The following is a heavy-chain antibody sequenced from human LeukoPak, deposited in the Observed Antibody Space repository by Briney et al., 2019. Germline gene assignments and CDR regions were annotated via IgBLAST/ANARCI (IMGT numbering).Heavy chain of an antibody. CDR1: GFTFSSYG. V-gene: IGHV3-30*02. CDR3: AKEMGGSCGGDCSAPESIFDY. Sequence: QPGGSLRLSCAASGFTFSSYGMHWVRQAPGKGLEWVAFIRYDGSNKYYADSVKGRFTISRDNSKNTLYLQMNSLRAEDTAVYYCAKEMGGSCGGDCSAPESIFDYWGQGTLVTVSS. D-gene: IGHD2-21*02. J-gene: IGHJ4*02. CDR2: IRYDGSNK.